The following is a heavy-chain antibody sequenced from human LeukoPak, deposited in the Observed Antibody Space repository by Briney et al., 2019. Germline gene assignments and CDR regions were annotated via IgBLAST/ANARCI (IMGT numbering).Heavy chain of an antibody. CDR3: AKEAGRGSGSYLRFDP. V-gene: IGHV3-7*01. CDR1: GFTFSNYW. D-gene: IGHD3-10*01. Sequence: GGSLRLSCVVSGFTFSNYWMDWVRQAPGKGLEWVAFIRQDGRETNYAGSVKGRFTISRDNAKDSLYLQMNNLRVEDTAVYYCAKEAGRGSGSYLRFDPGAQGILVTVSS. J-gene: IGHJ5*02. CDR2: IRQDGRET.